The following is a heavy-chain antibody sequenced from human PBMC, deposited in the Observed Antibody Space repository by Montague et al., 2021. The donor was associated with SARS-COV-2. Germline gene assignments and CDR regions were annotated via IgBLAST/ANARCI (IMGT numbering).Heavy chain of an antibody. V-gene: IGHV4-34*01. Sequence: SETLSLTCAVYSGSFSAYYWTWIRQPPGKGLEWIGEINHTGSATYNPSLKSRVTLSVDTSKNQFSLKLQSVTAADTAVYYCARGQVTIFGVLIFIPAAGHLDGWGQGTSVTVSS. CDR3: ARGQVTIFGVLIFIPAAGHLDG. CDR1: SGSFSAYY. J-gene: IGHJ3*01. CDR2: INHTGSA. D-gene: IGHD3-3*01.